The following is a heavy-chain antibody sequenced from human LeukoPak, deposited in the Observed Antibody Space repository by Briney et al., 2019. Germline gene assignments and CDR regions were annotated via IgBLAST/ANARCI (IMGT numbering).Heavy chain of an antibody. J-gene: IGHJ5*02. V-gene: IGHV4-30-4*01. CDR1: GGPISSGDYY. CDR2: IYYSGST. D-gene: IGHD1-14*01. CDR3: ARVRTGTDFDP. Sequence: SETLSLTCTVSGGPISSGDYYWSWIRQPPGKGLEWIGYIYYSGSTYYNPSLKSRVTISVDKSKNQFSLKLSSVTAADTAVYYCARVRTGTDFDPWGQGTLVTVSS.